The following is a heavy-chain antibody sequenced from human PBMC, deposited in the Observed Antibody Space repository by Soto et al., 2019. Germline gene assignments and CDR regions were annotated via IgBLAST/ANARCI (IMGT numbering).Heavy chain of an antibody. CDR1: GASVSDGY. V-gene: IGHV4-39*01. Sequence: SETLSLTCTVSGASVSDGYWGWIRQPPGKGLEWIGSIFYSGSTYYNPSLKSRVTISVDTSKNQFSLKLSSVTAADTAVYYCARHLTYCSAGSCYSDFPYYGMDVWGQGTTVTVSS. D-gene: IGHD2-15*01. CDR2: IFYSGST. J-gene: IGHJ6*02. CDR3: ARHLTYCSAGSCYSDFPYYGMDV.